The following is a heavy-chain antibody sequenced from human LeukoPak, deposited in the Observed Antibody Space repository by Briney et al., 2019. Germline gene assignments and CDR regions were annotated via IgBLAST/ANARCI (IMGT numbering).Heavy chain of an antibody. D-gene: IGHD3-3*01. V-gene: IGHV3-53*01. Sequence: GGSLRLSCAASGFTVSSNNMSWVRQAPGKGLEWVSVIYSGGITYYADSVKGRFTISRDNSKNTLYLQMNSLRAEDTAVYYCARGGDFWSGYVDYWGQGTLVTVSS. J-gene: IGHJ4*02. CDR1: GFTVSSNN. CDR2: IYSGGIT. CDR3: ARGGDFWSGYVDY.